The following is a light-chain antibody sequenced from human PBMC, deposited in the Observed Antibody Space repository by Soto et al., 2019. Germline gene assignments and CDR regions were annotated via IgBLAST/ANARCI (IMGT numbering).Light chain of an antibody. CDR3: QQYGSSSWT. J-gene: IGKJ1*01. Sequence: EIVLTQSPGTLSLSPGERATLSCRASQSVSSSYLAWYQQKPGQAPRLLIYGASSRATGIPDRFSGSGSGTDFTLTISRLEPEDFAVYDCQQYGSSSWTCGQGTEVEIK. V-gene: IGKV3-20*01. CDR2: GAS. CDR1: QSVSSSY.